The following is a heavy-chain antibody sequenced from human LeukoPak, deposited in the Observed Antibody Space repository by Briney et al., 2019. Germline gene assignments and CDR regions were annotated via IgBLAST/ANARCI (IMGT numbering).Heavy chain of an antibody. J-gene: IGHJ4*02. Sequence: ASVKVSCKASGYTFTGYYMHWVRQAPGQGLEWMGWINPNSGGTSYAQKFQGRVTMTRDTYISTAYMELSRLRSDDTAVYYCARSGWSGYYSYYWGQGTLVTVSS. CDR3: ARSGWSGYYSYY. CDR1: GYTFTGYY. CDR2: INPNSGGT. V-gene: IGHV1-2*02. D-gene: IGHD3-3*01.